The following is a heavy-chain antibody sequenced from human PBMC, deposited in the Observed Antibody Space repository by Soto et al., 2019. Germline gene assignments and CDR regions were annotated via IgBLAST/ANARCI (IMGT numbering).Heavy chain of an antibody. Sequence: SETLSLTCAVYGGSFSGYYWSWIRQPPGKGLEWIGEINHSGSTNYNPSLKSRVTISLDTSKNQFSLKLSSVTAAGTAVYYCARGTQGGYCSGGSCYSENDSWGQGALVTVSS. CDR1: GGSFSGYY. J-gene: IGHJ4*02. CDR2: INHSGST. D-gene: IGHD2-15*01. CDR3: ARGTQGGYCSGGSCYSENDS. V-gene: IGHV4-34*01.